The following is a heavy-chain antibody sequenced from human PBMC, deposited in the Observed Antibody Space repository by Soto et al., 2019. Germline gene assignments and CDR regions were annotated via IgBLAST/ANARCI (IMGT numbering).Heavy chain of an antibody. D-gene: IGHD4-17*01. Sequence: SETLSLTCSVSGGSVSNKTYYWSWVRQPPGKRLGWIGYVYYSGTTNYNPSLKSRVTISVDLSKNQFSLRLSSVTTADTALYYCARTTAVPNTLRSRYFFDYWGQGTLVTVSS. V-gene: IGHV4-61*01. CDR1: GGSVSNKTYY. CDR3: ARTTAVPNTLRSRYFFDY. J-gene: IGHJ4*02. CDR2: VYYSGTT.